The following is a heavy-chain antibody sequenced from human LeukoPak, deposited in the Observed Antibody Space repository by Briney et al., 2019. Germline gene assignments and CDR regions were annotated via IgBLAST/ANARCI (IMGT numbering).Heavy chain of an antibody. Sequence: GASVKVSCKASGYTFTSYAMHWVRQAPGQRLEWMGWINAGNGNTKYSQKFQGRVTITRDTSASTAYMELSSLRAEDTAVYYCAKAPNYDILTGHAYGMDVWGQGTTVTVSS. CDR3: AKAPNYDILTGHAYGMDV. CDR2: INAGNGNT. D-gene: IGHD3-9*01. CDR1: GYTFTSYA. V-gene: IGHV1-3*01. J-gene: IGHJ6*02.